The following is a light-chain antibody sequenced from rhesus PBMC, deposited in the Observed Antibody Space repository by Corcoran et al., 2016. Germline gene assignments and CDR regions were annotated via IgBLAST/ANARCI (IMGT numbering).Light chain of an antibody. V-gene: IGKV1-28*01. CDR3: LQHNSYPRT. Sequence: DIQMTQSPSSLSASVGDTVTITCRASQGISSYLNWFQQKPGKAPKLLIYAASSLESGVPSRFSGRGSGTEFTLTISSLQPEDFAAYYCLQHNSYPRTFGQGTKVEIK. CDR1: QGISSY. J-gene: IGKJ1*01. CDR2: AAS.